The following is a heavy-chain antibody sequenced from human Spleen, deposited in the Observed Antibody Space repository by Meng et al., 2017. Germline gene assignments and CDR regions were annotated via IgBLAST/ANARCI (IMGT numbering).Heavy chain of an antibody. CDR3: ARTKEYYDSSFDL. Sequence: QVQRVTAWYELMTPGASVKFSCKASGYTFTTYTMHWVRQAPGQGLEWLGLINTNTGNPTYAPGFTGRFVFSLDTSISTAYLQISGLRAEDTAMYYCARTKEYYDSSFDLWGQGTLVTVSS. V-gene: IGHV7-4-1*02. CDR2: INTNTGNP. J-gene: IGHJ4*02. D-gene: IGHD3-22*01. CDR1: GYTFTTYT.